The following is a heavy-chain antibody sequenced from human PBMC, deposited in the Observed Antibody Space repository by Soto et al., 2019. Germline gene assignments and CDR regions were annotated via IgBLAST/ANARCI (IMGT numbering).Heavy chain of an antibody. V-gene: IGHV4-59*01. CDR1: GASISSYY. Sequence: SETLSLTCTVSGASISSYYWSWIRQPPGKGLEWIGYFYYSGSTNYNPSLKSRVTISVDTSKNQFSLKLTSVSAADTAVYYCARGSVTGGPFCNWGQGALVTVSS. CDR2: FYYSGST. D-gene: IGHD6-19*01. J-gene: IGHJ4*02. CDR3: ARGSVTGGPFCN.